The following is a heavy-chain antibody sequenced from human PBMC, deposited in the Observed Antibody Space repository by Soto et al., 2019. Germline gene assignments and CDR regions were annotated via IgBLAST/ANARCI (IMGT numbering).Heavy chain of an antibody. V-gene: IGHV3-48*03. Sequence: GGSLRLSCAASGFTFSLYEMNWVRQAPGKGLEWVSYISGSGTTIYYADSLKGRFTISRDNAKNSLYLQMNDLRAEDTAVYYCAKSPNFYCSSPNCYKYYFDHWGQGTRVTVSS. D-gene: IGHD2-2*02. CDR3: AKSPNFYCSSPNCYKYYFDH. CDR1: GFTFSLYE. J-gene: IGHJ4*02. CDR2: ISGSGTTI.